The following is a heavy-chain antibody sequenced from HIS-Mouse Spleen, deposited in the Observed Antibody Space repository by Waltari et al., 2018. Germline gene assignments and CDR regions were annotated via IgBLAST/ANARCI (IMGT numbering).Heavy chain of an antibody. Sequence: QLQLQESGPGLVKPSETLSLTCTVSGGSISSSSYYWGWIRQPPGKGLEWIGSIYYSGSTYYNPSLKSRVTRSVDTSTNQFSLKLSAVTAADTAVYYCARGGLLAYCGGDCPQGWFDPWGQGTLVTVSS. D-gene: IGHD2-21*02. CDR1: GGSISSSSYY. J-gene: IGHJ5*02. CDR3: ARGGLLAYCGGDCPQGWFDP. CDR2: IYYSGST. V-gene: IGHV4-39*07.